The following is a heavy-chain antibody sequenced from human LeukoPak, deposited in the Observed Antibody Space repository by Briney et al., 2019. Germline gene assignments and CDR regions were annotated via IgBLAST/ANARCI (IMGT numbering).Heavy chain of an antibody. V-gene: IGHV4-59*01. CDR3: ARERREQLVPGTYYYYYMDV. D-gene: IGHD6-6*01. J-gene: IGHJ6*03. CDR1: GGSISSYY. CDR2: IYYSGST. Sequence: SETLSLTCTVSGGSISSYYWSWIRQPPGKGLEWIGYIYYSGSTNYNPSLKSRVTISVDTSKNQFSLKLSSVTAADTAVYYCARERREQLVPGTYYYYYMDVWGKGTTVTVSS.